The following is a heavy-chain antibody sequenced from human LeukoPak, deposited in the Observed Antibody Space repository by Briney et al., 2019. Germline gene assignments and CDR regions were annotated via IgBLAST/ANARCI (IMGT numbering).Heavy chain of an antibody. CDR1: GFIVSSSY. Sequence: SGGSLSLSCAASGFIVSSSYISWVRQAPGKGQELVSVIYSGGSTYYADSVKGRFTVSRDNSKNTLYLQLNSLRAADTAVYYCARVFYYGSANDYWGQGTLVTVS. CDR3: ARVFYYGSANDY. J-gene: IGHJ4*02. CDR2: IYSGGST. D-gene: IGHD3-10*01. V-gene: IGHV3-53*01.